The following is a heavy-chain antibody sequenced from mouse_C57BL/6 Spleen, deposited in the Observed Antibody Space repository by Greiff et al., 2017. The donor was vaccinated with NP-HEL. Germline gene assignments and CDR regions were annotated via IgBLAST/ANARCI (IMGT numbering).Heavy chain of an antibody. D-gene: IGHD4-1*01. J-gene: IGHJ3*01. CDR1: GYSITSGYY. V-gene: IGHV3-6*01. CDR2: ISYDGSN. Sequence: VQLKESGPGLVKPSQSLSLTCSVTGYSITSGYYWNWIRQFPGNKLEWMGYISYDGSNNYNPSLKNRISITRDTSKNQFFLKLNSVTTEDTATYYCARDNWDAYWGQGTLVTVSA. CDR3: ARDNWDAY.